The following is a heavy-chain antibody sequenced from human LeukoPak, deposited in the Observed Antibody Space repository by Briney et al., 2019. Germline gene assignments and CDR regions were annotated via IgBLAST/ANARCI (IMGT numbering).Heavy chain of an antibody. V-gene: IGHV4-30-4*08. CDR2: IYYSGST. CDR1: GGSISSGDYY. D-gene: IGHD3-10*01. J-gene: IGHJ3*02. CDR3: ARPKSGSGDAFDI. Sequence: SETLSLTCTVSGGSISSGDYYWSWIRQPRGKGLEWIGYIYYSGSTYYNPSLKSRVTISVDTSKNQFSLKLSSVTAADTAVYYCARPKSGSGDAFDIWGQGTMVTVSS.